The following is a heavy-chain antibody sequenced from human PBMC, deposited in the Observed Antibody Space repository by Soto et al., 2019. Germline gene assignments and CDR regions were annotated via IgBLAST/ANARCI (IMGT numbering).Heavy chain of an antibody. CDR3: TKDEAGSPFRY. CDR2: DFHSGIT. J-gene: IGHJ4*02. V-gene: IGHV4-4*02. D-gene: IGHD3-10*01. Sequence: VQLRESGPGQVKTSGTLSLTCAVSGGSMKTTNWWSWVRQPPAKGLEWVGEDFHSGITPYNPSLKSRATVSVDTSKNQFFLNLASVTAADTAVYYCTKDEAGSPFRYWGQGALVTVSS. CDR1: GGSMKTTNW.